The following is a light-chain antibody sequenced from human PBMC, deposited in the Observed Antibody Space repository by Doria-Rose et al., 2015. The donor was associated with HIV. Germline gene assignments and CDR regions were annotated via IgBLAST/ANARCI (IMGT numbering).Light chain of an antibody. CDR3: HQYGTSWT. CDR1: QSFSSTY. J-gene: IGKJ1*01. CDR2: DGS. Sequence: TQSPGTLSLSPGERATLSCRASQSFSSTYLAWYQQKPGQAPSLLIYDGSTRATGIPDRFSASGSGTDFTLTINRLEPEDFALYXXHQYGTSWTFGQGXKVEI. V-gene: IGKV3-20*01.